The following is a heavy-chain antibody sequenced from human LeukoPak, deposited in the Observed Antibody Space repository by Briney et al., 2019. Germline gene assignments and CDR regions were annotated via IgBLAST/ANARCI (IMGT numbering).Heavy chain of an antibody. CDR1: GYTFTGYY. Sequence: GASVKVSCKASGYTFTGYYMHWVRQAPGQGLEWMGWINPNSGGTNYAQKFQGRVAMTRDTSISTAYMELSRLRSDDTAVYYCARDPEEQLEAGISDYWGQGTLVTVSS. CDR2: INPNSGGT. CDR3: ARDPEEQLEAGISDY. J-gene: IGHJ4*02. D-gene: IGHD1-1*01. V-gene: IGHV1-2*02.